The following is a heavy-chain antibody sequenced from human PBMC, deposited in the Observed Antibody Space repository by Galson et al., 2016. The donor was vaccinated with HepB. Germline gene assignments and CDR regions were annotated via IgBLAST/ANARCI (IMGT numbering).Heavy chain of an antibody. CDR3: ARAPLTVTGHWYLDH. Sequence: TLSLTCSVSGGSVSSGSNYWNWIRQTAGKGLEWIGRIYSSGSSDYNPSLKSRVTISIDTSKNQFSLKLTSLAAADTAVYYCARAPLTVTGHWYLDHWGRGTLVAGSS. D-gene: IGHD6-19*01. J-gene: IGHJ2*01. CDR1: GGSVSSGSNY. V-gene: IGHV4-61*02. CDR2: IYSSGSS.